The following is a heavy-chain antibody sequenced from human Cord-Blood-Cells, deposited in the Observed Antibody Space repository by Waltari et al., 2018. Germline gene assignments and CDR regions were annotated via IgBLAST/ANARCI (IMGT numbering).Heavy chain of an antibody. Sequence: LQLQESGPGLVKLSETLSLTCTVSGGSISSSSYYWGWIRQPPRKVLEWIGSIYYSGRNYLNPSLKIRVTRSVDTSKDQFALKLSSVTAADTAVYYCARRTANWDFGLWVRGTRVTVCS. J-gene: IGHJ2*01. CDR2: IYYSGRN. CDR1: GGSISSSSYY. CDR3: ARRTANWDFGL. V-gene: IGHV4-39*01.